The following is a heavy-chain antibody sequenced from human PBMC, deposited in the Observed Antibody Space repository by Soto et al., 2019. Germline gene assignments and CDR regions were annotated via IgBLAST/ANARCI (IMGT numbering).Heavy chain of an antibody. CDR3: ARSRGYYYYYYMDV. CDR1: GGSISSYY. Sequence: QVQLQKSGPGLVKPSETLSLTCTVSGGSISSYYWSWIRQPPGKGLEWIGYIYYSGSTNYNPSLKSRVTIAVDTSKNQFSLKLSSVTAADTAVYYCARSRGYYYYYYMDVWGKGTTVTVSS. V-gene: IGHV4-59*01. J-gene: IGHJ6*03. D-gene: IGHD3-10*01. CDR2: IYYSGST.